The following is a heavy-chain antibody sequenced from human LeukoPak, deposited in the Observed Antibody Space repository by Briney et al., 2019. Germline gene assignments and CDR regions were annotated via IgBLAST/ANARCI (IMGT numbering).Heavy chain of an antibody. V-gene: IGHV3-48*01. CDR2: ISSSSSTI. CDR1: GFTFSSYS. CDR3: AKGMEYYYDSSGYYYGFEYFDY. J-gene: IGHJ4*02. Sequence: PGGSLRLSCAASGFTFSSYSMNWVRQAPGKGLEWVSYISSSSSTIYYADSVKGRFTISRDNSKNTLYLQMNSLRAEDTAVYYCAKGMEYYYDSSGYYYGFEYFDYWGQGTLVTVSS. D-gene: IGHD3-22*01.